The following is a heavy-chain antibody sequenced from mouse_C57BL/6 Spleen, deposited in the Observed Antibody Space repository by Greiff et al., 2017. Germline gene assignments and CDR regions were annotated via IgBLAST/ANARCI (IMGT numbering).Heavy chain of an antibody. Sequence: VQLQQSGPELVKPGASVKISYKASGYAFSSSWMNWVKQRPGKGLEWIGRIYPGDGDTNYNGKFKGKATLTADKSSSTAYMQLSSLTSEDSAVYFCARTTTVVAPHYYAMDYWGQGTSGTVSS. CDR2: IYPGDGDT. CDR3: ARTTTVVAPHYYAMDY. CDR1: GYAFSSSW. D-gene: IGHD1-1*01. J-gene: IGHJ4*01. V-gene: IGHV1-82*01.